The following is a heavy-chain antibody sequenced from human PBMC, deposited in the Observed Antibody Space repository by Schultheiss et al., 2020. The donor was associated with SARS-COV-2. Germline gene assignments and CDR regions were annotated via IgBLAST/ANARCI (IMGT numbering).Heavy chain of an antibody. CDR1: GFTFSSYA. J-gene: IGHJ4*02. V-gene: IGHV3-30*11. D-gene: IGHD2-15*01. CDR2: ISYDGSNK. CDR3: ARLGSGGNKQTNFDY. Sequence: GGSLRLSCAASGFTFSSYAMHWVRQAPGKGLEWVAVISYDGSNKYYADSVKGRFTISRDNSKNTLYLQMNSLRAEDTAVYYCARLGSGGNKQTNFDYWGQGTLVTVSS.